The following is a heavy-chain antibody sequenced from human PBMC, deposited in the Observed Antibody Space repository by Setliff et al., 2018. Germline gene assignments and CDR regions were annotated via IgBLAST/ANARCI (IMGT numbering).Heavy chain of an antibody. CDR2: IWYDGSNK. D-gene: IGHD3-3*01. CDR1: GFTFNNFA. Sequence: GGSLRLSCAASGFTFNNFAMHWVRQAPGKGLEWVAVIWYDGSNKYYADSVKGRFTISRDNAKNSLYLQMNSLRAEDTAVYYCARDQGIGLSGSYSFFDYWGQGTLVTVSS. CDR3: ARDQGIGLSGSYSFFDY. V-gene: IGHV3-33*01. J-gene: IGHJ4*02.